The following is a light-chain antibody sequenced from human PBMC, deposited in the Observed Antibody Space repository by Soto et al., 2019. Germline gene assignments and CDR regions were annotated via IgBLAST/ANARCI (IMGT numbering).Light chain of an antibody. Sequence: DIQMTQSPSTLSASVGDRVTITCRASQSISSRLAWYQQKAGKAPKLLIYRASTLESGVPSRFIGSGSGTEFTLTISSLQPDDFATYFCQEYDGHCTFGQGTKLEIK. CDR2: RAS. CDR3: QEYDGHCT. J-gene: IGKJ2*02. V-gene: IGKV1-5*03. CDR1: QSISSR.